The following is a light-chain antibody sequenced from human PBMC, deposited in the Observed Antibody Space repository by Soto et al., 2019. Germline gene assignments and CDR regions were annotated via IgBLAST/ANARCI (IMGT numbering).Light chain of an antibody. CDR3: QQYDTYWT. Sequence: DIQMTQSPSTLSASVGDRVIITCRASQSISNWLAWYQQKPGKAPNLLIYKASSLKSGVPSRFSGSGYGTEFTLTISSLQPDDFATYYCQQYDTYWTFGQGTKVDI. J-gene: IGKJ1*01. CDR1: QSISNW. CDR2: KAS. V-gene: IGKV1-5*03.